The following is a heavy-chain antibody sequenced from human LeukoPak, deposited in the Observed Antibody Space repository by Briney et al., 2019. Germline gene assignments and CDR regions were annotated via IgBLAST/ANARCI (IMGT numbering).Heavy chain of an antibody. J-gene: IGHJ4*02. V-gene: IGHV3-33*08. CDR3: ARGDRRNSGSYRY. D-gene: IGHD6-19*01. Sequence: PGGSLRLSCAASGFTFSSYGMHWVRQAPGKGLEWVAVIWYDGSNKYYTDSVKGRFTISRDNSKNILYLQMNSLRAEDTAVYYCARGDRRNSGSYRYWGQGTLATVSS. CDR2: IWYDGSNK. CDR1: GFTFSSYG.